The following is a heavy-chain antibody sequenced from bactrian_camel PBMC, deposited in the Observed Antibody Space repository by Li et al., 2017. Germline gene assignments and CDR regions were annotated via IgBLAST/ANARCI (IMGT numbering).Heavy chain of an antibody. Sequence: HVQLVESGGGSVQPGGSLRLSCAASGFTFSIPGMSWVRQAPGKGLEWVSRISTGSGSTYSVDSVKDRLTISKDDAGTTLYLQMSSLKPEDTAMYFCAAAPAYTCTVAAGPKIGPSGHWGQGTQVTVS. D-gene: IGHD1*01. J-gene: IGHJ4*01. CDR3: AAAPAYTCTVAAGPKIGPSGH. CDR2: ISTGSGST. V-gene: IGHV3S7*01. CDR1: GFTFSIPG.